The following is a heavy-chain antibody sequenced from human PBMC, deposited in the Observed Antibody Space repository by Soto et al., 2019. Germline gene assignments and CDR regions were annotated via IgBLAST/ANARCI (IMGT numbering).Heavy chain of an antibody. CDR3: AKDISSSGSLTSRLSFDY. Sequence: EVHLLESGGGLVQPGGSLRLSCTASRFTFSSSVMSWVRQAPGKGLEWVSSISGSGGTTYYGDSVRGRFAISRDNSKNTLYLQMNSLRAEDSAVYFCAKDISSSGSLTSRLSFDYWGQGTLVTVSS. CDR2: ISGSGGTT. J-gene: IGHJ4*02. CDR1: RFTFSSSV. V-gene: IGHV3-23*01. D-gene: IGHD3-3*01.